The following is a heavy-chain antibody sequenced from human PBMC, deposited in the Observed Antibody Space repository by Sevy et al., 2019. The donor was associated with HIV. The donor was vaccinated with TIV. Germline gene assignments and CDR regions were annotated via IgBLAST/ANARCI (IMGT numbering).Heavy chain of an antibody. J-gene: IGHJ3*02. D-gene: IGHD5-12*01. V-gene: IGHV5-51*01. Sequence: GESLKISCKVSGFSFTSYWIGWVRQMPGKGLEWMGIIYPGDSDTRYSPSFQGQVTISADKSISTAYLQWDSLKASDTAMYYCARPAHTMATIKTYDAFDIWGQGTMVTVSS. CDR3: ARPAHTMATIKTYDAFDI. CDR1: GFSFTSYW. CDR2: IYPGDSDT.